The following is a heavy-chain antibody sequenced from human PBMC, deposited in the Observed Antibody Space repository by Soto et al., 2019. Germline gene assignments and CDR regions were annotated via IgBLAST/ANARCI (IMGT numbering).Heavy chain of an antibody. D-gene: IGHD4-4*01. CDR2: ISTDGSST. Sequence: EVQLVESGGGLVQPGGSLRLSCAATGFTFSTYWMHWVRQGPGKGLVWVSRISTDGSSTNYADSVKGRFTISRDNAKSTLYLQMNSLRAEDTAVYYCARATGSNYPFDYWGQGSLVTVFS. V-gene: IGHV3-74*01. CDR3: ARATGSNYPFDY. CDR1: GFTFSTYW. J-gene: IGHJ4*02.